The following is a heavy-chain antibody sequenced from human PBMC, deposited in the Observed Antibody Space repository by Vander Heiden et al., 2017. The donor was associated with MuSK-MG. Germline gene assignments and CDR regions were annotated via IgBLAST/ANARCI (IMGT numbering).Heavy chain of an antibody. CDR3: ARDMIPDITAIVTLYGMDV. CDR1: GFSLGTHG. J-gene: IGHJ6*02. D-gene: IGHD3-22*01. Sequence: QVQLVDSGGGVVQPGRSLSLSCAASGFSLGTHGMRWVRQGRGKGLGWVAITWYDGSHSYYGDSVKGRFTISRDNSKNTLFLQMNGLRAEDTAVYYCARDMIPDITAIVTLYGMDVWGLGTTVTVS. CDR2: TWYDGSHS. V-gene: IGHV3-33*01.